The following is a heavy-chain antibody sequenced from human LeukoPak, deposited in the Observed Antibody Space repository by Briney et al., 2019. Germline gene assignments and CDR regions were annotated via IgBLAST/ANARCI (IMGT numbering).Heavy chain of an antibody. J-gene: IGHJ3*02. CDR3: ARDLTIFGVANNAFDI. V-gene: IGHV3-11*04. CDR2: ISSGGSTN. D-gene: IGHD3-3*01. CDR1: GFTFSDYY. Sequence: GGSLRLSCAASGFTFSDYYMSWIRQAPGKGLEWISYISSGGSTNYYADSVRGQFTISRDNARKSLYLQMNSLRAEDTAVYYCARDLTIFGVANNAFDIWGQGTMVTVSS.